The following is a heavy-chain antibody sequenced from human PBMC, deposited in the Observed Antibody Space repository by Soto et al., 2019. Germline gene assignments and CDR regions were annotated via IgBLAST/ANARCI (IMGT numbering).Heavy chain of an antibody. Sequence: GASVKVSCKASGYTFTSYYMHWVRQAPGQGLEWMGIINPSGGSTSYAQKFQGRVTMTRDTSTSTVYMELSSLRSEDTAVYYCARDRGYCSGGSCYPDAFDIWGQGTMVTVSS. D-gene: IGHD2-15*01. CDR2: INPSGGST. V-gene: IGHV1-46*01. CDR1: GYTFTSYY. J-gene: IGHJ3*02. CDR3: ARDRGYCSGGSCYPDAFDI.